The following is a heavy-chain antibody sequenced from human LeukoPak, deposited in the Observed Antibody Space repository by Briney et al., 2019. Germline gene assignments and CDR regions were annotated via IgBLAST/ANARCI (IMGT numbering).Heavy chain of an antibody. D-gene: IGHD6-6*01. CDR1: GFSFSSYA. Sequence: PGGSLRLSCATSGFSFSSYAMTWVRQFPGKGLEWISSISGGGETIYYRSSLKGRFTVSRDNSKKTLFLQMNSLKAEDTAVYFCAREDARQPPRRSEFWGQGTLVTVSS. J-gene: IGHJ4*02. V-gene: IGHV3-23*01. CDR3: AREDARQPPRRSEF. CDR2: ISGGGETI.